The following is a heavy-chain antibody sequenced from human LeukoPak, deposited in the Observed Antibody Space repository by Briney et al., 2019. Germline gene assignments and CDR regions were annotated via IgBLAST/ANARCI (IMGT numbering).Heavy chain of an antibody. D-gene: IGHD1-26*01. J-gene: IGHJ4*02. CDR3: ARGPPPLYSGSYRPLDH. V-gene: IGHV1-69*13. CDR2: IIPIFDTP. CDR1: GGTFSSYA. Sequence: ASVKVSCKASGGTFSSYAISWVRQAPGQGLEWMGGIIPIFDTPNYAPKLQGRLTINADGSTSTVYMELRSLRSEDTAVYFCARGPPPLYSGSYRPLDHWGQGTLVTVSS.